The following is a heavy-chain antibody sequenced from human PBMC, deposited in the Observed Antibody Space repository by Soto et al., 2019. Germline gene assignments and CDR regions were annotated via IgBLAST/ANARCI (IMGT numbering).Heavy chain of an antibody. Sequence: LSLTWTVSGVSISNSSYYRGWIRRPPGKGLEWIGTIYYSGITYYNPSLKSRVTISVDTPKNQFSLKLTSVTAADTAVYYCARHGSNWGQGTLVTVSS. CDR3: ARHGSN. J-gene: IGHJ4*02. CDR1: GVSISNSSYY. CDR2: IYYSGIT. V-gene: IGHV4-39*01.